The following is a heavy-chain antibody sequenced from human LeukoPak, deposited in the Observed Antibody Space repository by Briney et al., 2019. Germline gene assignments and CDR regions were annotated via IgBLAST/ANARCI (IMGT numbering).Heavy chain of an antibody. CDR3: AKSRLGLGNYYYYMDV. D-gene: IGHD6-19*01. Sequence: GGSLRLSCAAPGFTFSSYGMHWVRQAPGKGLEWVAFIRYDGSNKYYADSVKGRFTISRDNSKNTLYLQMNSLRAEDTAVYYCAKSRLGLGNYYYYMDVWGKGTTVTISS. V-gene: IGHV3-30*02. CDR2: IRYDGSNK. CDR1: GFTFSSYG. J-gene: IGHJ6*03.